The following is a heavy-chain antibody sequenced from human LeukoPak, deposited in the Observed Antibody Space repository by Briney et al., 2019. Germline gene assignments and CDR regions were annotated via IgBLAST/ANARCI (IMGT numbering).Heavy chain of an antibody. J-gene: IGHJ6*03. D-gene: IGHD6-13*01. CDR3: ARRGQQHYYMDV. CDR1: GFTFSSYA. Sequence: PGGSLRLSCAASGFTFSSYAMGWVRQAPGKGLEWVSAISGTGNRTYYADSVKGRFTISRDNAKNSLYLQMNSLRAEDTAVYYCARRGQQHYYMDVWGKGTTVTVSS. V-gene: IGHV3-23*01. CDR2: ISGTGNRT.